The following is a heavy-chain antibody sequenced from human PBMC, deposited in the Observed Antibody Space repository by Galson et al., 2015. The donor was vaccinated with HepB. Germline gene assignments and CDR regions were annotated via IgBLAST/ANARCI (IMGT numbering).Heavy chain of an antibody. V-gene: IGHV3-7*01. J-gene: IGHJ4*02. CDR2: IKQDGSEK. Sequence: SLRLSFSASGFTFRSYFMSWVRQAPGKGLEWVANIKQDGSEKYYVDSVKGRFTISRDNAKNSLYLQMNSLRAEDTAVYYCARINYDILTGSFDYWGQGTLVTVSS. D-gene: IGHD3-9*01. CDR1: GFTFRSYF. CDR3: ARINYDILTGSFDY.